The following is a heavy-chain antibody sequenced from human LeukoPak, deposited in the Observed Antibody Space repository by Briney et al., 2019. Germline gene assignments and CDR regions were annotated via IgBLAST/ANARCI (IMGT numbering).Heavy chain of an antibody. CDR2: ISVDGGST. CDR1: GFTFDDYA. V-gene: IGHV3-43*02. D-gene: IGHD1-26*01. CDR3: AEDMDVVGASRGYFDY. Sequence: PGGSLRLSCAASGFTFDDYAMHWVRQAPGKGLEWVSLISVDGGSTYYANSVKGRFTISRDNSKNSLYLQMNSLRTEDTALYYCAEDMDVVGASRGYFDYWGQGTLVTVSS. J-gene: IGHJ4*02.